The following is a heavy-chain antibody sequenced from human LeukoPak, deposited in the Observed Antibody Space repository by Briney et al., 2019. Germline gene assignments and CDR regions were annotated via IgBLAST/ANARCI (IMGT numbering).Heavy chain of an antibody. CDR3: ARAMQAPRLNPVADDY. CDR2: ISSSGSTI. CDR1: GFTFSDYY. V-gene: IGHV3-11*01. J-gene: IGHJ4*02. D-gene: IGHD6-19*01. Sequence: GGSLRLSCAASGFTFSDYYMSWIRQAPGNGLEWVSYISSSGSTIYYADSVKGRFTISRDNAKNSLYLQMNSLRAEDTAVYYCARAMQAPRLNPVADDYWGQGTLVTVSS.